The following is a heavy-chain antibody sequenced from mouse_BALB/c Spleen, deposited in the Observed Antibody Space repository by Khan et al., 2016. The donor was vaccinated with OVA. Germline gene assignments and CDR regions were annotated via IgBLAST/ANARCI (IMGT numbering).Heavy chain of an antibody. CDR2: IWRGGNA. CDR1: GFSLTTYG. D-gene: IGHD2-14*01. J-gene: IGHJ3*01. CDR3: ARNSDRYDFSY. Sequence: QVQLKQSGPGLVQPSQSLSITCTVTGFSLTTYGIHWVRQSPGKGLEWLGVIWRGGNADYNAAFISSLSISKGNSKCQVFFKMNSLQADDTAIYYGARNSDRYDFSYWGQGTLVTVSA. V-gene: IGHV2-4-1*01.